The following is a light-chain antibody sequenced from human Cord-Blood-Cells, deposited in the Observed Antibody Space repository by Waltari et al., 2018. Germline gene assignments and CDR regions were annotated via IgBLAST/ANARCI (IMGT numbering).Light chain of an antibody. J-gene: IGKJ2*01. CDR3: QQYGSSYT. V-gene: IGKV3-20*01. CDR2: GAS. Sequence: IVLTQSPGTLSLSPGERATLSGRASQSVSSSYLAWYQQKPGQAPRLLIYGASSRATGIPDRFSGSGSGTDFTLTISSLEPEDFAVYYCQQYGSSYTFGQGTKLEIK. CDR1: QSVSSSY.